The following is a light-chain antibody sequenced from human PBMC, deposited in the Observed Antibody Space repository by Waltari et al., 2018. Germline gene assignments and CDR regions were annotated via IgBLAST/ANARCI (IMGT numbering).Light chain of an antibody. CDR3: QQYNNWPPIT. J-gene: IGKJ5*01. V-gene: IGKV3-15*01. CDR2: GAS. Sequence: EIVMTQSPATLSVSPGERVTLSCRASQSVSSSLAWYQQKPGQAPRLLIYGASTRATGIPARFRGSGSRTEFTLTSDSLQSEDFAIYYFQQYNNWPPITFGQGTRLDIK. CDR1: QSVSSS.